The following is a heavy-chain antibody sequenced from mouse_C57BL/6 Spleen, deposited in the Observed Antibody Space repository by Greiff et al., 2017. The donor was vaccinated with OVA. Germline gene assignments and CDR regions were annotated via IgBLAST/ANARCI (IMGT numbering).Heavy chain of an antibody. CDR1: GYTFTSYW. Sequence: VQLQQSGAELAKPGASVKLSCKASGYTFTSYWMHWVKQRPGQGLEWIGYINPSSGYTKYNQKFKDKATLTADKSSSTAYMQLSSLTYEDSAVYYCAREAITTVVATDYYAMDYWGQGTSVTVSS. V-gene: IGHV1-7*01. CDR2: INPSSGYT. D-gene: IGHD1-1*01. J-gene: IGHJ4*01. CDR3: AREAITTVVATDYYAMDY.